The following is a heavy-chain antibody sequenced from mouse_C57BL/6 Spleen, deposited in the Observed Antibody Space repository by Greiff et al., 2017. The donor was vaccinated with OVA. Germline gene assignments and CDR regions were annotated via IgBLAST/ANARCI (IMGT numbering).Heavy chain of an antibody. CDR2: IYPGDGDT. CDR3: ARVYYSNLYYFDY. CDR1: GYAFSSYW. V-gene: IGHV1-80*01. Sequence: VQLQQSGAELVKPGASVKISCKASGYAFSSYWMNWVKQRPGKGLEWIGQIYPGDGDTNYNGKFKGKATLTADKSSSTAYMQLSSLTSEDSAVYFCARVYYSNLYYFDYWGQGTTLTVSS. D-gene: IGHD2-5*01. J-gene: IGHJ2*01.